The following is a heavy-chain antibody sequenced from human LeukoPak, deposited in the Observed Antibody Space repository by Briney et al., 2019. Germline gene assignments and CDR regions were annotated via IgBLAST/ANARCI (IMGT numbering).Heavy chain of an antibody. Sequence: TGGSLRLSCAASGFTFSTYAMSWVRQAPGKGLEWVSAISGSGGSTYYADSVKGRFTISRDNSKNTLYLQMNSLRAEDTALYYCAKDQYTSSWYRNWFDPWGQGTLVTVSS. CDR3: AKDQYTSSWYRNWFDP. D-gene: IGHD6-13*01. CDR2: ISGSGGST. J-gene: IGHJ5*02. CDR1: GFTFSTYA. V-gene: IGHV3-23*01.